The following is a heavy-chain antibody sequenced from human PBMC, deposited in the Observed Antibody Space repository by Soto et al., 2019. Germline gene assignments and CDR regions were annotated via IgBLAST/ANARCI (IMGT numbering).Heavy chain of an antibody. V-gene: IGHV1-69*12. CDR3: ARDPLDCSGGSCYSIKDY. CDR1: GGTFSSYA. D-gene: IGHD2-15*01. Sequence: QVQLVQSGAEVKKPGSSVKVSCKASGGTFSSYAISWVRQAPGQGLEWMGGNIPIFGTANYAQKFQGRVTITADESTSTAYMELSSLRSEDTAVYYCARDPLDCSGGSCYSIKDYWGQGTLVTVSS. J-gene: IGHJ4*02. CDR2: NIPIFGTA.